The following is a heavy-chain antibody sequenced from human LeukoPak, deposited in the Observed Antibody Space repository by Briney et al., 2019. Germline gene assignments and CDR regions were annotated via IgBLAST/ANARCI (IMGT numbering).Heavy chain of an antibody. D-gene: IGHD6-13*01. Sequence: SETLCLTCTVSAVSISSHYWSWIPQPPGKGLEWSGYIYYSGSTNYNHSLKSRVTISVDTSKNQFSLKLNSVTAADTAVYYCARGESSPPSYYYYYMDVWGKGTTVTVSS. CDR2: IYYSGST. CDR3: ARGESSPPSYYYYYMDV. J-gene: IGHJ6*03. V-gene: IGHV4-59*11. CDR1: AVSISSHY.